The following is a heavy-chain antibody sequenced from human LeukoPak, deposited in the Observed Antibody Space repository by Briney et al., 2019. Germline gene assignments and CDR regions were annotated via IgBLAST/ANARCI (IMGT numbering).Heavy chain of an antibody. CDR1: GGSISSYY. J-gene: IGHJ5*02. Sequence: SETLSLTCTVSGGSISSYYWSWIRQPPGKGLEWIGYISYSGSTNYNPSLKSRVTISVDTSKNQFSLKLSSVTAADTAVYYCARVRCSSTSCYGGTHWFDPWGQGTLVTVSS. CDR2: ISYSGST. D-gene: IGHD2-2*01. CDR3: ARVRCSSTSCYGGTHWFDP. V-gene: IGHV4-59*01.